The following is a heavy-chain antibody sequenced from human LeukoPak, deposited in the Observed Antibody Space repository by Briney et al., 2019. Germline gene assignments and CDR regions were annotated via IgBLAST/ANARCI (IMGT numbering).Heavy chain of an antibody. Sequence: GGSLRLSCAASGFTFSSYWMHWVRQAPGKGLVWVSRINSDGSSTSYADSVKGRFTISRDNAKNTLCLQMNSLRAEDTAVYYCARERLGVGYYFDYWGQGTLVTVSS. V-gene: IGHV3-74*01. J-gene: IGHJ4*02. CDR2: INSDGSST. CDR1: GFTFSSYW. D-gene: IGHD3-16*01. CDR3: ARERLGVGYYFDY.